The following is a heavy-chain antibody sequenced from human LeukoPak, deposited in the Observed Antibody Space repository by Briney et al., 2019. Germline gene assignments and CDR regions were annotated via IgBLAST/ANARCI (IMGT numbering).Heavy chain of an antibody. V-gene: IGHV3-11*04. CDR2: ISSTSSTR. D-gene: IGHD3-22*01. J-gene: IGHJ4*02. CDR3: ASWGEYYDSSGYFDY. CDR1: EFTFSDYY. Sequence: GGSLRLSCAASEFTFSDYYMSWVRQAPGKGLAWVSYISSTSSTRYYADSVKGRFTISRENAKNTLYLQMNSLRAEDTAVYYCASWGEYYDSSGYFDYWGQGTLVTVSS.